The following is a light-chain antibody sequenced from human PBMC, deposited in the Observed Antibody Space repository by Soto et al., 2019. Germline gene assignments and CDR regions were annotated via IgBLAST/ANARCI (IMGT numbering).Light chain of an antibody. CDR3: QQYCRSSWT. V-gene: IGKV3-20*01. CDR2: GAS. J-gene: IGKJ1*01. Sequence: EIVLRLSPGTLSMSPGEGATLSCRASQSVSTNFFAWYQQKPGQAPSLLIYGASSRATGIPDSFSGSGSGTDVTLTISRLEPEDFAVYYGQQYCRSSWTFGQGTKVEIK. CDR1: QSVSTNF.